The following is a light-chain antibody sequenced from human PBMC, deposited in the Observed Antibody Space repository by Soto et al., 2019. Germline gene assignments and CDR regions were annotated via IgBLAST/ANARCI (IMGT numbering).Light chain of an antibody. Sequence: EIVLTQSPATLSLSPWQRVTLSCRASQSVSSNLAWYQQKPGQAPSLIIHDASNRATGIPVRFSGSGSGTDFTLTISSLEPEDFAVYYCQQRTIWPPTFGQGTRLEIK. V-gene: IGKV3-11*01. CDR1: QSVSSN. CDR2: DAS. CDR3: QQRTIWPPT. J-gene: IGKJ5*01.